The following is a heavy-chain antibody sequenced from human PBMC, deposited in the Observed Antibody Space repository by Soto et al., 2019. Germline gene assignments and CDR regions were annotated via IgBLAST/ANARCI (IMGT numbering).Heavy chain of an antibody. CDR2: TYYRSKWYN. CDR1: GESVSSNSAA. D-gene: IGHD3-22*01. V-gene: IGHV6-1*01. J-gene: IGHJ3*02. Sequence: SQTLSLTCAISGESVSSNSAAWNWIRPSPSRGLEWLGRTYYRSKWYNDYAVSVKSRITINPDTSKNQFSLQLNSVTPEDTAVYYCARGGITMIVVGAFDIWGQGTMVTVS. CDR3: ARGGITMIVVGAFDI.